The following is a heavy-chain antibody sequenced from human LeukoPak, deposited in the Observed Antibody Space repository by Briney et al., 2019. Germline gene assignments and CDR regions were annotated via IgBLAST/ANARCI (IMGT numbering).Heavy chain of an antibody. D-gene: IGHD3-22*01. CDR2: IYPGDSDT. CDR1: GYSFTSYW. CDR3: ARHARHYYNNTGYSNWLDS. V-gene: IGHV5-51*01. J-gene: IGHJ5*01. Sequence: NSGESLKISCKGSGYSFTSYWIAWVRQMPGKGLEWMGFIYPGDSDTTYTPSFQGQVTISVDKSISTAYLQWSRLKASDSAMYYCARHARHYYNNTGYSNWLDSWGQGTLVTVSS.